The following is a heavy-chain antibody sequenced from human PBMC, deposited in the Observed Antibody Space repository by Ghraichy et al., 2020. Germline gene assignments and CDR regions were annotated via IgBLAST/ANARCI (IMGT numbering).Heavy chain of an antibody. CDR2: IKQDGTEE. CDR1: GFPFRGYW. CDR3: AKNIVVAGKILYYYYGMDV. J-gene: IGHJ6*02. V-gene: IGHV3-7*01. Sequence: GGSLRLSCAASGFPFRGYWMTWVRQAPGKGLEWVASIKQDGTEEKYLDSVKGRFTISRDNPKNSLYLQMNSLRAEDTAVYYCAKNIVVAGKILYYYYGMDVRGQGTTVTVSS. D-gene: IGHD6-19*01.